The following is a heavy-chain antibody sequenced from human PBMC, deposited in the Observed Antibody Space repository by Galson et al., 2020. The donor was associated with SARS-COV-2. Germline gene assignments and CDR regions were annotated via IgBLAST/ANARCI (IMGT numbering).Heavy chain of an antibody. CDR1: GFIFNNAW. CDR2: SKHKADGGTT. CDR3: TTGYDTTWHDRS. V-gene: IGHV3-15*07. Sequence: GSLRLSCAASGFIFNNAWMNWVRQVSGKGLEWVGRSKHKADGGTTDYAAPVKGRFSISRDDSKNILYLHMNNLKIEDTAKYFCTTGYDTTWHDRSWGQGTLVTVSS. D-gene: IGHD1-1*01. J-gene: IGHJ1*01.